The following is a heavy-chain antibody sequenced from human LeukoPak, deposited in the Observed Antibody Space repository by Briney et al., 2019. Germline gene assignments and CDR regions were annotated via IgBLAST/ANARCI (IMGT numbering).Heavy chain of an antibody. Sequence: GGSLRLSCAASGFTVSSNHMSWVRQAPGKGLEWVSIIYTDGGAYYADSVKGRFTISRDSSNNTLYLQMNSLKAEDTAVHYCAKRPPSVAGATYGMDVWGQGTTVTVSS. CDR3: AKRPPSVAGATYGMDV. CDR2: IYTDGGA. D-gene: IGHD6-19*01. J-gene: IGHJ6*02. CDR1: GFTVSSNH. V-gene: IGHV3-53*01.